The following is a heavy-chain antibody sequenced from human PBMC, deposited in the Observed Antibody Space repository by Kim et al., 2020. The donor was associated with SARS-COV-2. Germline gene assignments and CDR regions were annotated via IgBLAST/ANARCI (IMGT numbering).Heavy chain of an antibody. J-gene: IGHJ4*02. Sequence: ASVKVSCKTSGYTFTTYGLSWVRQAPGQGLEWMGWISTDSGYTKYAQKFQDRVTLTKDTSTRTAYMELRSLISDDTAVYFCARDRDYRFDVWSQGTLVTVSS. D-gene: IGHD3-16*02. CDR3: ARDRDYRFDV. CDR2: ISTDSGYT. V-gene: IGHV1-18*01. CDR1: GYTFTTYG.